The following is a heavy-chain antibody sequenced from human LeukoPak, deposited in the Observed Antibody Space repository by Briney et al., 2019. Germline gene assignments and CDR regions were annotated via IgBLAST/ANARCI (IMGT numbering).Heavy chain of an antibody. J-gene: IGHJ1*01. CDR3: ARDRMGSYTH. CDR2: IRGDGGGDGGTT. D-gene: IGHD1-26*01. CDR1: GFTFNDYD. V-gene: IGHV3-43*02. Sequence: PGGSLRLSCAASGFTFNDYDMHWVRQVPGKGLEWVCRIRGDGGGDGGTTFYADSVEGRFTISRDNSKDSLYLQMNSLRTEDAALYYCARDRMGSYTHWGQGTLVTVSS.